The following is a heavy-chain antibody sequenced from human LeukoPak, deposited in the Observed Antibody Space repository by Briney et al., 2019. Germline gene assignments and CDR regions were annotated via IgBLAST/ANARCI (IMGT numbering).Heavy chain of an antibody. CDR2: SSSSSYI. V-gene: IGHV3-21*01. Sequence: SSSSSYIYYADSLKGRFTISRDNAKNSLYLQMNSLRAEDTAVYXXARMKGSGWQPFDYWGQGTLVTVSS. CDR3: ARMKGSGWQPFDY. D-gene: IGHD6-19*01. J-gene: IGHJ4*02.